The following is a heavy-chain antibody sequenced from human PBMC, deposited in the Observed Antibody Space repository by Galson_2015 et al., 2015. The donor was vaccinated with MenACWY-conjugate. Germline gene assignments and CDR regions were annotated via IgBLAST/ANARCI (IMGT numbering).Heavy chain of an antibody. CDR3: ASTLGWEILGGRDY. D-gene: IGHD1-26*01. CDR1: GFTFSSYA. Sequence: SLRLSCAASGFTFSSYAMSWVRQAPGKGLEWVSAISGSGGSTYYADSVKGRFTISRDNAKNSLYLQMNSLRAEDTAVYYCASTLGWEILGGRDYWAQGTLLPVSS. CDR2: ISGSGGST. J-gene: IGHJ4*02. V-gene: IGHV3-23*01.